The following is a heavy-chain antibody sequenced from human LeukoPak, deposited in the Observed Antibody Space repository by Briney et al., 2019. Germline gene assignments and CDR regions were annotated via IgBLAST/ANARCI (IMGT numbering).Heavy chain of an antibody. D-gene: IGHD3-22*01. V-gene: IGHV1-69*13. Sequence: SVKVSCKASGGTFSSYAISWVRQAPGQGLEWMGGIIPIFGTANYAQKFQGRVTITADESTSTAYMELGSLRSEDTAVYYCAKDEKGYYHDTSGYPDAFDIWGQGTMVTVSS. CDR1: GGTFSSYA. J-gene: IGHJ3*02. CDR2: IIPIFGTA. CDR3: AKDEKGYYHDTSGYPDAFDI.